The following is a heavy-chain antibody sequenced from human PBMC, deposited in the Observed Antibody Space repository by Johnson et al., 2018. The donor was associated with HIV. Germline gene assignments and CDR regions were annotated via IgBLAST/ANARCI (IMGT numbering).Heavy chain of an antibody. J-gene: IGHJ3*02. Sequence: VQLVESGGGLVQPGGSLRLSCAASGFTFDDYGMSWVRQAPGKGLEWVSGINWNGGSTGYADSVKGRFTISRDNAKNSLYLQMNSLRAEDTALYYCARGKVGATREAFDIWGQGTMVTVSS. V-gene: IGHV3-20*04. D-gene: IGHD1-26*01. CDR3: ARGKVGATREAFDI. CDR1: GFTFDDYG. CDR2: INWNGGST.